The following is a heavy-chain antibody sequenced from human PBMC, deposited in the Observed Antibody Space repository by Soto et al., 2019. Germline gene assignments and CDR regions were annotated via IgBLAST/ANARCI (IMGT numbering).Heavy chain of an antibody. V-gene: IGHV4-30-2*01. D-gene: IGHD4-17*01. CDR2: IYHSGST. J-gene: IGHJ4*02. Sequence: QLQLQESGSGLVKPSQTLSLTCAVSGGSISSGGYSWSWIQQPPGKGLEWIGYIYHSGSTYYNPSVQSRVTISVDRSKIQFSLKMSSVTAADTAVYCCASSMTTVTTVDYWGQGALVTISS. CDR3: ASSMTTVTTVDY. CDR1: GGSISSGGYS.